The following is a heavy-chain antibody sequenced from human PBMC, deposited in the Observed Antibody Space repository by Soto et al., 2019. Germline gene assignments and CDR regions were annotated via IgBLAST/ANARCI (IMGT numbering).Heavy chain of an antibody. V-gene: IGHV5-10-1*01. D-gene: IGHD2-15*01. Sequence: GESPKISCKGSGYSFTSYWISWVRQMPGKGLEWMGRIDPSDSYTNYSPSFQGHVTISADKSISTAYLQWSSLKASDTAMYYCARRNKGYCSGGSCYLGDYYYGMDVWGQGTTVTVSS. CDR1: GYSFTSYW. CDR2: IDPSDSYT. J-gene: IGHJ6*02. CDR3: ARRNKGYCSGGSCYLGDYYYGMDV.